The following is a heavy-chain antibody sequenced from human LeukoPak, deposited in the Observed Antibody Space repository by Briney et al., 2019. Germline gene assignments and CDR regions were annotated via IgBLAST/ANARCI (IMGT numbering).Heavy chain of an antibody. Sequence: GGSLRLSCAASGFTFSSSAMSWVRQAPGKGLEWVSAISNNGGYTYYADSVQGRFTISRDNSKNTLYLQMNSLRAEDTAVYYCAREAIYSDSSFDYWGQGTLVTVSS. V-gene: IGHV3-23*01. CDR3: AREAIYSDSSFDY. CDR1: GFTFSSSA. J-gene: IGHJ4*02. CDR2: ISNNGGYT. D-gene: IGHD2-15*01.